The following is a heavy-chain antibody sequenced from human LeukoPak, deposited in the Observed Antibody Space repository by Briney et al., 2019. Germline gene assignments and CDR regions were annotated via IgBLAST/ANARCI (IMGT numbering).Heavy chain of an antibody. Sequence: GGSLRLSCVASGFTLSTYGMHGVRQAPGKGLEWGAVVSYDGSNKYYADSVKGRFTISRDNSKNTLYLQMNSLRAEDTAVYYCAKESLGYASFDSWGQGTLVTVSS. D-gene: IGHD5-18*01. J-gene: IGHJ4*02. CDR2: VSYDGSNK. CDR1: GFTLSTYG. V-gene: IGHV3-30*18. CDR3: AKESLGYASFDS.